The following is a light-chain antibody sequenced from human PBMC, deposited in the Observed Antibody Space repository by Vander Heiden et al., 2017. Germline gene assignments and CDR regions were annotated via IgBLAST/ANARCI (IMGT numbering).Light chain of an antibody. J-gene: IGLJ2*01. CDR3: NSRDSSDYRVV. V-gene: IGLV3-19*01. Sequence: SSELTQDPAVSVALGQTVRITCQGDSLRSFYASWYQQRPGQAPILVIYGKNNRPSGIPDRFSGSSSGNTASLTITGAQAADEANYDCNSRDSSDYRVVFGGGTKLTVL. CDR1: SLRSFY. CDR2: GKN.